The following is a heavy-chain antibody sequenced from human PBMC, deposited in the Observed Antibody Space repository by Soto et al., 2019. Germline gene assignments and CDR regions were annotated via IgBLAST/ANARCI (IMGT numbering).Heavy chain of an antibody. CDR1: GYSFTSYW. CDR3: ARVDTAMVLPYYFGMDV. CDR2: IYPGDSDT. V-gene: IGHV5-51*01. Sequence: GESLKISCQGSGYSFTSYWIAWVRQMPGKGLEWMGNIYPGDSDTTYSPSFQGQVTISVDKSIRTAYLQWSSLKASDTAMYYCARVDTAMVLPYYFGMDVWGQGTTVTVSS. D-gene: IGHD5-18*01. J-gene: IGHJ6*02.